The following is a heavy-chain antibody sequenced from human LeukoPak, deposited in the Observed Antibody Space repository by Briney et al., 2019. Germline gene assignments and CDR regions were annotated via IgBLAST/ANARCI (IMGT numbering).Heavy chain of an antibody. Sequence: EGSLRLSCAASGFTFSSYAMSWVRQAPGKGLEWVSAISGSGGSTYYADSVKGRFTISRDNSKNTLYLQMNSLRAEDTAVYYCAKDPTSDAYCGGDCYLYYFDYWGQGTLVTVSS. V-gene: IGHV3-23*01. CDR3: AKDPTSDAYCGGDCYLYYFDY. D-gene: IGHD2-21*02. CDR2: ISGSGGST. J-gene: IGHJ4*02. CDR1: GFTFSSYA.